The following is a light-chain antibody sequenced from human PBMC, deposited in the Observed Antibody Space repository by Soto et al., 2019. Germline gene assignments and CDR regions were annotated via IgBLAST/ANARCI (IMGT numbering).Light chain of an antibody. Sequence: QSVLTQPPSASGTPGLRVTISCSGSSSNIGSNPVNWYQQLPGTAPKLLVYTNNQRPSGVPDRFSGSKSGTSASLAISGLQSDDEADYYCAAWDESLNGVVFGGGTKLTVL. CDR1: SSNIGSNP. CDR3: AAWDESLNGVV. J-gene: IGLJ2*01. CDR2: TNN. V-gene: IGLV1-44*01.